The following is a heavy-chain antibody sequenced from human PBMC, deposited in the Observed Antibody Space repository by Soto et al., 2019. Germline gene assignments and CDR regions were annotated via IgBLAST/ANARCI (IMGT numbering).Heavy chain of an antibody. Sequence: PSETLSLTCTVSFGSISGYYWSWIRQPPGKGLEWIGYIDDSGSTNYNPSLKTRVTISADTSKNQFALKLTSVTAADTAVYYCARDKITGLFDYWGQGTLVTVS. D-gene: IGHD2-8*02. CDR2: IDDSGST. CDR1: FGSISGYY. V-gene: IGHV4-59*12. CDR3: ARDKITGLFDY. J-gene: IGHJ4*02.